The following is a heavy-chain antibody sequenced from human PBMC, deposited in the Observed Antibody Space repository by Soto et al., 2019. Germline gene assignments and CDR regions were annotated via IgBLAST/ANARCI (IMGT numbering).Heavy chain of an antibody. CDR2: IYSDVYTAGTT. CDR3: ARAGGTTVTGLWHFDS. D-gene: IGHD4-17*01. V-gene: IGHV3-53*01. Sequence: EVQLVESGGGLIQPGGSLRLSCEASGFTVSDNYMTWVRQAPGKGLEWVSIIYSDVYTAGTTYYADYVKGRFTISRDNSKKTLYLEMNSLRAEDTAVYYCARAGGTTVTGLWHFDSWGQGTLVTVSS. J-gene: IGHJ4*02. CDR1: GFTVSDNY.